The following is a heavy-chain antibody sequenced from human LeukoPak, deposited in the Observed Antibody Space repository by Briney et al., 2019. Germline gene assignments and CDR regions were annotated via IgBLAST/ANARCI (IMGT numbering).Heavy chain of an antibody. V-gene: IGHV3-74*01. CDR3: ARGGYSSGLDY. CDR2: VSTDGIGT. J-gene: IGHJ4*02. Sequence: GGSLRLSCVASDFGSRHMHWVRQALGKGLVWVSRVSTDGIGTAYADSVKGRFTISRDNAKNTVYLQMNSLRAEGTAVYYCARGGYSSGLDYWGQGALVTVSS. D-gene: IGHD6-19*01. CDR1: DFGSRH.